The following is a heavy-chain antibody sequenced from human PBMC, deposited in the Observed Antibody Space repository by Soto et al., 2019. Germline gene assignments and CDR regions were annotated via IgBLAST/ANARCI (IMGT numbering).Heavy chain of an antibody. J-gene: IGHJ6*02. V-gene: IGHV1-2*04. CDR2: INPNSGGT. CDR3: ARDFFGGYYYGMDV. CDR1: GYTFTGYY. Sequence: ASVKVSCKASGYTFTGYYMHWVRQAPGQGLEWMGWINPNSGGTNYAQKFQGWVTMTRDTSISTAYMELSGLRSDDTAVYYCARDFFGGYYYGMDVWGQGTTVTVSS. D-gene: IGHD3-3*01.